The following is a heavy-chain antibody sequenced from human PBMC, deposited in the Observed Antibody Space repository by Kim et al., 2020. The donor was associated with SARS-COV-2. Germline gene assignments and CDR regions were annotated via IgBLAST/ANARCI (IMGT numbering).Heavy chain of an antibody. CDR3: ARGIMITFGGVIALAYYFDY. CDR1: GYTFTSYG. J-gene: IGHJ4*02. CDR2: ISAYNGNT. V-gene: IGHV1-18*01. D-gene: IGHD3-16*02. Sequence: ASVKVSCKASGYTFTSYGISWVRQAPVQGLEWMGWISAYNGNTNYAQKLQGRVTMTTHTSTSTAYMELRSLRSDDTAVYYCARGIMITFGGVIALAYYFDYWGQGTLVTVSS.